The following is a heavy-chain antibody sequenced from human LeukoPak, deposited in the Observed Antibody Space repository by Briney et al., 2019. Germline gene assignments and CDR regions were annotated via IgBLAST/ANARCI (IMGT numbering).Heavy chain of an antibody. CDR1: GYTFTSYD. J-gene: IGHJ4*02. CDR3: ARDRGYLDY. D-gene: IGHD3-16*01. Sequence: SVKVSCKASGYTFTSYDINWVRQATGQGLEWMGGIIPIFGTANYAQKFQGRVTITADESTSTAYMELSSLRSEDTAVYYCARDRGYLDYWGQGTLVTVSS. V-gene: IGHV1-69*13. CDR2: IIPIFGTA.